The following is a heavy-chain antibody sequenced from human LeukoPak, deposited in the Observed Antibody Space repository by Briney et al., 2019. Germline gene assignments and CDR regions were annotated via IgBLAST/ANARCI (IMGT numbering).Heavy chain of an antibody. Sequence: SETLSLTCTVSGGSISSGDYYWSWIRQPPGKGLEWIGYIYYSGSTYYNPSLKSRVTISVDTSKNQFSLKLSSVTAADTAVYYCARDSRSYYGSGSFDYWGQGTLVTVSS. CDR2: IYYSGST. V-gene: IGHV4-30-4*01. D-gene: IGHD3-10*01. CDR3: ARDSRSYYGSGSFDY. CDR1: GGSISSGDYY. J-gene: IGHJ4*02.